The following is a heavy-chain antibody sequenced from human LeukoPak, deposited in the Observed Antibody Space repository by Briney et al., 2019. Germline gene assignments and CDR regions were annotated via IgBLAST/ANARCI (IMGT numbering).Heavy chain of an antibody. CDR1: GYTFTCYY. CDR2: INPNSGGT. Sequence: GASVKVSCKASGYTFTCYYMHWVRQAPGQGLEWMGWINPNSGGTNYAQKFQGRVTMTRDTSISTAYMELSRLRSDDTAVYYCARVYARYCSGGSCYSWLGYWGQGTLVTVSS. V-gene: IGHV1-2*02. J-gene: IGHJ4*02. CDR3: ARVYARYCSGGSCYSWLGY. D-gene: IGHD2-15*01.